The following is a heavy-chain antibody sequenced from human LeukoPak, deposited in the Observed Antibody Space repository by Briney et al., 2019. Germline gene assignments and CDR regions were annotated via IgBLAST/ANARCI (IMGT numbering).Heavy chain of an antibody. V-gene: IGHV3-7*04. J-gene: IGHJ3*02. CDR1: RFTFRSYE. CDR3: ARPQFRGAFDS. Sequence: GGSLRLSCAASRFTFRSYEMSWVRQAPGKGLEWVANIEQDGSEKYYVDSVKGRFTISRDNAKKSLYLEMNSLRAEDTALYYCARPQFRGAFDSRGQATMVTVSS. D-gene: IGHD5-24*01. CDR2: IEQDGSEK.